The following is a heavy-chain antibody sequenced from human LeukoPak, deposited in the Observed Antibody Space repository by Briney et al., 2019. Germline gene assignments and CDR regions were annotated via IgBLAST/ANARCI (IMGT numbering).Heavy chain of an antibody. CDR1: GGSFSGYY. V-gene: IGHV4-34*01. D-gene: IGHD6-13*01. Sequence: SETLSLTCAVHGGSFSGYYWSWIRQPPGKGLEWIGEINHSGSTNYNPSLKSRVTISVDTSKNQFSLKLSSVTAADTAVYYCARVGSSWCFDYWGQGTLVTVSS. J-gene: IGHJ4*02. CDR3: ARVGSSWCFDY. CDR2: INHSGST.